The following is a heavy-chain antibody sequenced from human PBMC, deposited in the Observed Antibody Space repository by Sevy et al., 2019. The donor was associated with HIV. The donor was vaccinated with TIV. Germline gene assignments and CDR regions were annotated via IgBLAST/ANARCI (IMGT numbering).Heavy chain of an antibody. D-gene: IGHD3-22*01. Sequence: GESLKISCTGSGFTFGDYAMSWFRQAPGMGLEWVGFIRSKDYGGATEYAGSVKGRFTISGEDSKSIADLQMNGLKTEDTAVYYCTRGYYYDSSGYSDYWGQGTLVTVSS. CDR1: GFTFGDYA. CDR3: TRGYYYDSSGYSDY. CDR2: IRSKDYGGAT. V-gene: IGHV3-49*03. J-gene: IGHJ4*02.